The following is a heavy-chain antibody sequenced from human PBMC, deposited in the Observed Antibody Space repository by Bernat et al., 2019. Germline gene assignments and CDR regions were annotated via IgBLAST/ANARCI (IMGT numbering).Heavy chain of an antibody. CDR1: GFIFTDYW. J-gene: IGHJ4*02. CDR2: TREDGVEK. D-gene: IGHD4-23*01. Sequence: QLVESGGGLVQPGESLRLSCAASGFIFTDYWMSWVRQAPGKGLEWVAKTREDGVEKYYVDSVMGRFTISRDNAKNSLYLQMNSLRVEDTAVYYCVRDKTCYGGTFGWGQGTLVTVSA. V-gene: IGHV3-7*04. CDR3: VRDKTCYGGTFG.